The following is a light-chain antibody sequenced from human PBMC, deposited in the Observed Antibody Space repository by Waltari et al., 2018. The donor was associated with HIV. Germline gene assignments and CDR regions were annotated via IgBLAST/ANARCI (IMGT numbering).Light chain of an antibody. Sequence: YVLTQPPSVSVAPGQTARITCGGSNIGSKSVHWNQQKPGQAPVLVVYDDSDRPSGIPERFSGSNSGNTATLTISRVEAGDEADYYCQVWDSSSDLVVFGGGTKLTVL. CDR1: NIGSKS. CDR2: DDS. V-gene: IGLV3-21*02. J-gene: IGLJ2*01. CDR3: QVWDSSSDLVV.